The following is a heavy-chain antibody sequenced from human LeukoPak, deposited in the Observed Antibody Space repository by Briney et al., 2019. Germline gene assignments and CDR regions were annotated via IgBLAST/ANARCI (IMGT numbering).Heavy chain of an antibody. CDR1: GFTFNHYA. Sequence: GGSLRLSCADSGFTFNHYAMHWVRQAPGKGLEWVSGISWNSNNIGYADSVKGRFTISRDNAKNSLYLQMNSLRAEDTALYYCVVGSFPEPDYWGEGTLVTVSS. V-gene: IGHV3-9*01. D-gene: IGHD1-14*01. J-gene: IGHJ4*02. CDR2: ISWNSNNI. CDR3: VVGSFPEPDY.